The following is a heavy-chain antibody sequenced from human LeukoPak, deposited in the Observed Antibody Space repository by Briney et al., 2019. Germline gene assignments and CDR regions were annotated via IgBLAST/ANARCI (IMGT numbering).Heavy chain of an antibody. V-gene: IGHV4-59*07. J-gene: IGHJ5*02. CDR2: IYYSGST. D-gene: IGHD2-15*01. CDR3: ARVLFYCSGGSCPRFDP. CDR1: GRSLSSYY. Sequence: SDPLSLPCTVPGRSLSSYYWSWLRQPPGKEMEWIGCIYYSGSTNYNPSLKSRVTISVDTSKNQFSLKLSSVTAADTAVYYCARVLFYCSGGSCPRFDPWGQGTLVTVSS.